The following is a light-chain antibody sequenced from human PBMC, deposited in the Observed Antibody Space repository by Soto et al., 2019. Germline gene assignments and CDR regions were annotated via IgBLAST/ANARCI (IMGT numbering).Light chain of an antibody. CDR2: GNN. J-gene: IGLJ1*01. V-gene: IGLV1-44*01. CDR1: SSNIGRNS. CDR3: AAWDDSLNEYV. Sequence: QSVLTQAPSVSGTPGQRVTITCSGSSSNIGRNSVNWYQHLPGTAPKLLTHGNNHRPSGVPDRFSCSKSGTSASLAISGLQPEDEADYCCAAWDDSLNEYVFGDGTKLTVL.